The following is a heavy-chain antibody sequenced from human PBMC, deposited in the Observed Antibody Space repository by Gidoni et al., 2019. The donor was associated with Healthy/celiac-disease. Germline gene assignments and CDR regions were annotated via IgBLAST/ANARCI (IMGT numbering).Heavy chain of an antibody. Sequence: QLQLQESGPGLVKPSETLSLTCTVAGGSISSSSYYWGWSRQPPGKGLEWVWSIYYSGGTYYTPSLKSRVTISVDTSKNQFSLKLSSVTAADTAVYYCARHEDCSSTSCYNWFDPWGQGTLVTVSS. CDR2: IYYSGGT. CDR1: GGSISSSSYY. V-gene: IGHV4-39*01. D-gene: IGHD2-2*01. J-gene: IGHJ5*02. CDR3: ARHEDCSSTSCYNWFDP.